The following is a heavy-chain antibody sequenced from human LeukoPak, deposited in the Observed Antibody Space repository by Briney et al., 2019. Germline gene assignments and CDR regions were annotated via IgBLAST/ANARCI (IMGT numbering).Heavy chain of an antibody. CDR1: GFTFSSYS. Sequence: PGGSLRLSCAASGFTFSSYSMNWVRQAPGKGLEWVSAISASGGSTYYADSVKGRFTISRDNSKNTLYLQMISLRAEDTAVYYCAKVAHYYGSGSYYEYYFDYWGQGTLVTVSS. V-gene: IGHV3-23*01. D-gene: IGHD3-10*01. CDR2: ISASGGST. CDR3: AKVAHYYGSGSYYEYYFDY. J-gene: IGHJ4*02.